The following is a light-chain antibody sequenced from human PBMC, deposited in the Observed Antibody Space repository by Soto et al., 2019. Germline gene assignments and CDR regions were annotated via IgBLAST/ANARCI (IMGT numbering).Light chain of an antibody. CDR3: QSCDSNLSTYVV. CDR1: SSNIGAGYD. CDR2: GNN. V-gene: IGLV1-40*01. Sequence: QSVLTQPPSVSGAPGQRVTISCTGRSSNIGAGYDVHWYQQIPGTAPKLLIYGNNNRPSGVPDRFSGSKSGTSASLAITGLQAEDEADYYCQSCDSNLSTYVVFGGGTKLTVL. J-gene: IGLJ2*01.